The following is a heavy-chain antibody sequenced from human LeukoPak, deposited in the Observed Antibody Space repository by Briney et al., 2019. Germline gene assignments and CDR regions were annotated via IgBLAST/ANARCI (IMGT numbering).Heavy chain of an antibody. Sequence: SETLSLTCAVYGGSFSGYYWSWIRQPPGKGLEWIGEINHSGSTNYNPSLKSRVTIPVDTSKNQFSLKLSSVTAADTAVYYCARSLLWWRYFDYWGQGTLVTVSS. CDR2: INHSGST. D-gene: IGHD2-21*01. CDR3: ARSLLWWRYFDY. CDR1: GGSFSGYY. V-gene: IGHV4-34*01. J-gene: IGHJ4*02.